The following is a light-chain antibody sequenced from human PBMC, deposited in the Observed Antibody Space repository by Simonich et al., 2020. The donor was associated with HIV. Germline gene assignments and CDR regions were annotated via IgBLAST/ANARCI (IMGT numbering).Light chain of an antibody. J-gene: IGLJ2*01. V-gene: IGLV2-14*01. CDR3: SSYTSSSTLV. CDR2: DVS. CDR1: SSDIGGYNY. Sequence: QSALPQPASVSGSPGQSITISCTGTSSDIGGYNYVSWYPQHPGKAPNLMISDVSKRPAGVSNRFSGSKSGNTASPTISGLQAEDEADYYCSSYTSSSTLVFGGGTKLTVL.